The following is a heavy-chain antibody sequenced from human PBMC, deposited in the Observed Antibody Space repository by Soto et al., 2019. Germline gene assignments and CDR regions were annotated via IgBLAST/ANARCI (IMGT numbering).Heavy chain of an antibody. CDR2: INDSGNI. J-gene: IGHJ6*03. CDR1: GGSFSGYQ. CDR3: ARGLILWFGELSRRGGYYYYMDV. V-gene: IGHV4-34*01. D-gene: IGHD3-10*01. Sequence: QVQLQQWGAGLLKPSETLSLTCAVYGGSFSGYQWSWIRQTPGKGLEWIGEINDSGNINYNPSLKSRVTSLIDTPKKQISLKLNSVTAAATAVYYCARGLILWFGELSRRGGYYYYMDVWGKGTTVTVSS.